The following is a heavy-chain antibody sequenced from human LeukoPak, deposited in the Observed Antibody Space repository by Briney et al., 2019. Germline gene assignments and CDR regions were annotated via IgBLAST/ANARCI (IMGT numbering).Heavy chain of an antibody. D-gene: IGHD5-24*01. V-gene: IGHV4-39*07. CDR2: INHSGST. J-gene: IGHJ4*02. CDR3: AGRGGFSSEDGYNYRDY. Sequence: PSETLSLTCTVSGGSISSSDYYWAWIRQPPGKGLEWIGEINHSGSTNYNPSLKSRVTISVDTSKNQFSLKLSSVTAADTAVYYCAGRGGFSSEDGYNYRDYWGQGTLVTVSS. CDR1: GGSISSSDYY.